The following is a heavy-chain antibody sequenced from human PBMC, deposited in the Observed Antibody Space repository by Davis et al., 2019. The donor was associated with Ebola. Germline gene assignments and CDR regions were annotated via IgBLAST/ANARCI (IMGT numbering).Heavy chain of an antibody. CDR1: GFTFSSYW. Sequence: GGSLRLSCAASGFTFSSYWMSWVRQAPGKGLEWVSGISWNGGSMGYADSVKGRFTISRDNAKNSLYLQMNSLRAEDTALYYCAKDSSSSGYYYYGMDVWGQGTTVTVSS. CDR3: AKDSSSSGYYYYGMDV. V-gene: IGHV3-9*01. J-gene: IGHJ6*02. D-gene: IGHD6-6*01. CDR2: ISWNGGSM.